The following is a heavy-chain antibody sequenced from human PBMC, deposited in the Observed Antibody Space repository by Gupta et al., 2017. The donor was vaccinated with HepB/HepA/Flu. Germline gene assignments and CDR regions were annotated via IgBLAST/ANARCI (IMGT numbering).Heavy chain of an antibody. CDR2: IDWNDDI. D-gene: IGHD2-21*02. V-gene: IGHV2-70*15. J-gene: IGHJ6*02. Sequence: QVTLRESGPALVKPTQTLTLTCTFSGFSLTTHGMCVNWIRRAPGKALEWLARIDWNDDIYYSTSLKTRLTISKDTSRNQVVLTMTNMDPVDTATYYGARMDIIRTAFGLDVWGQGTAVSVSS. CDR1: GFSLTTHGMC. CDR3: ARMDIIRTAFGLDV.